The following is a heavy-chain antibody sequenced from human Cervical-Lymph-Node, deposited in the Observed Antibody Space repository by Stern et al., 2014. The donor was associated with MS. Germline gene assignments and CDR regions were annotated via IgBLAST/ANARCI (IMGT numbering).Heavy chain of an antibody. CDR2: IYYSGST. CDR3: ARSVSMDV. Sequence: QLQLQESGPGLVKPSETLSLTCTVSGGSIRSYYWNWIRQPPGKALEWIGYIYYSGSTNYNPSIKSRVTISVDTSKNQFSLKVSSVTAADTAVYYCARSVSMDVWGQGTTVTVSS. V-gene: IGHV4-59*01. CDR1: GGSIRSYY. J-gene: IGHJ6*02.